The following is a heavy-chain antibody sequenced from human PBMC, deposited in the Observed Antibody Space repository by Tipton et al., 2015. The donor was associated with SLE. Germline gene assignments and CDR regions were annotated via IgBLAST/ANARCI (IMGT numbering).Heavy chain of an antibody. J-gene: IGHJ4*02. V-gene: IGHV4-59*08. CDR3: ARHMITGGEFDY. D-gene: IGHD3-16*01. CDR2: IYYGGST. Sequence: TLSLTCAVTGGSINNYYWSWIRQPPGKGLEWIGYIYYGGSTNYNPSLKSRVTISVDTSKNQFSLKLSSVIAADTAVYYCARHMITGGEFDYWGQGTLVTVSS. CDR1: GGSINNYY.